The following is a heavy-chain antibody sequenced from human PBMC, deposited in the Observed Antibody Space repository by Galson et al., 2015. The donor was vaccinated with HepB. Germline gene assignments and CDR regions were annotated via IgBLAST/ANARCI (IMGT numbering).Heavy chain of an antibody. V-gene: IGHV3-21*01. Sequence: SLRLSCAASGFTFSSYSMNWVRQAPGKGLEWVSSISSSSSYIYYADSVKGRFTISRDNAKNSLYLQMNSLRAEDTAVYYCARGRGPTKYWYFDLWGRGTLVTVSS. CDR1: GFTFSSYS. CDR3: ARGRGPTKYWYFDL. J-gene: IGHJ2*01. CDR2: ISSSSSYI.